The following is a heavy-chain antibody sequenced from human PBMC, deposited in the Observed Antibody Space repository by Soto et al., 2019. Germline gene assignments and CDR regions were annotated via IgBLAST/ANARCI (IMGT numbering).Heavy chain of an antibody. CDR3: AVDMGPLGGAVDC. CDR2: IHNSGIT. V-gene: IGHV4-31*03. Sequence: QVQLQESGPGLLKPSETLALTCTVSVGSINSGGYYWSWIRQHPGEGLEWIGCIHNSGITFYNPSLKSRLSISKDTSKNQESLKLTSVTAADTALYYCAVDMGPLGGAVDCWGQGTLVTVSS. D-gene: IGHD2-21*01. J-gene: IGHJ4*02. CDR1: VGSINSGGYY.